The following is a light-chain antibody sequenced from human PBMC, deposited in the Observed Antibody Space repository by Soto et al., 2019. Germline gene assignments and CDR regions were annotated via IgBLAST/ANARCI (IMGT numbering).Light chain of an antibody. V-gene: IGKV1-5*03. CDR1: QTISSW. CDR2: KAS. Sequence: DIQMTQSPSTLSGSVGDRVTITCRASQTISSWLAWYQQKPGKAPKLLIYKASTLKSGVPSRFSGSRSGTEFTLTISSLQPEDFASYYCQQSYSTPPTFGQGTKVDIK. J-gene: IGKJ1*01. CDR3: QQSYSTPPT.